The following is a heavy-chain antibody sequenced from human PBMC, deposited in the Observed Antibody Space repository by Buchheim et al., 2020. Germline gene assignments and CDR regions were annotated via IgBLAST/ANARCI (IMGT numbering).Heavy chain of an antibody. V-gene: IGHV4-61*02. Sequence: QVQLQESGPGLVKPSQTLSLTCTVSGGSISSGSYYWNWIRQPAGKGLEWIGRIYTSGSTNYNPSPKSRVTISVDTSKNQFSLKLSSVTAADTAVYYCARQGKKRYYYYYGMDVWGQGTT. CDR1: GGSISSGSYY. CDR3: ARQGKKRYYYYYGMDV. J-gene: IGHJ6*02. CDR2: IYTSGST.